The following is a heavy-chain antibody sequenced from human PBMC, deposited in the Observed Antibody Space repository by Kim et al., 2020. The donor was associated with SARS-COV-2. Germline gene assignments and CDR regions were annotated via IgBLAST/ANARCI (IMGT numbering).Heavy chain of an antibody. J-gene: IGHJ5*02. CDR1: GYTFTSYA. CDR3: ARKYSGYEGWFDP. Sequence: ASVKVSCKASGYTFTSYAMNWVRQAPEQGLEWMGWINTNTGNQTYAQGFTGRFVFSLDTSVSTAYLQISSLKAEDTAVYYCARKYSGYEGWFDPWGQGTLVTVSS. D-gene: IGHD5-12*01. CDR2: INTNTGNQ. V-gene: IGHV7-4-1*02.